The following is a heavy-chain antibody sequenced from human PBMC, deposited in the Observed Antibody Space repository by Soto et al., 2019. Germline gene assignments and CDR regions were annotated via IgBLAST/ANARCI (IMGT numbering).Heavy chain of an antibody. CDR1: GFTLRSYA. V-gene: IGHV3-30-3*01. CDR2: ISYDGSNK. Sequence: GGSLRLSCAASGFTLRSYAMHWVRQAPGKGLEWVAVISYDGSNKYYADSVKGRFTISRDNSKNTLYLQMNSLRAEDTAVYYCARGVKTLYYYYGMDVWGQGTTVTVSS. J-gene: IGHJ6*02. CDR3: ARGVKTLYYYYGMDV.